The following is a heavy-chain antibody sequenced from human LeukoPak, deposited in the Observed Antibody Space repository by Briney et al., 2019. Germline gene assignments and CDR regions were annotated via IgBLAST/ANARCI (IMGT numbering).Heavy chain of an antibody. CDR2: IYSGGST. J-gene: IGHJ4*02. V-gene: IGHV3-53*01. D-gene: IGHD1-1*01. Sequence: GGSLRLSCAASGFTVSSNYMSWVRQAPGKGLEWVSVIYSGGSTYYSDSVKGRFTISRDNSKNTLYLQMNSLRAEDTAVYYCAKDPRERVGTKPIDYWGQGTLVTVSS. CDR3: AKDPRERVGTKPIDY. CDR1: GFTVSSNY.